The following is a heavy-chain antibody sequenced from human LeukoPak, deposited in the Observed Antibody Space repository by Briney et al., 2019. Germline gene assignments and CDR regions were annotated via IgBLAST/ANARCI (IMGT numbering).Heavy chain of an antibody. Sequence: PGRSLRLSCAASGFTFSDYAMHWVRQAPGKGLEWVAVISYDGSIKYYADSVKGRFTTSRDNSKNMLYLQMNSLSAEDTAVYYCARGPGYSSGWYVLSVDYWGQGTLVTVSS. CDR1: GFTFSDYA. V-gene: IGHV3-30-3*01. CDR3: ARGPGYSSGWYVLSVDY. D-gene: IGHD6-19*01. J-gene: IGHJ4*02. CDR2: ISYDGSIK.